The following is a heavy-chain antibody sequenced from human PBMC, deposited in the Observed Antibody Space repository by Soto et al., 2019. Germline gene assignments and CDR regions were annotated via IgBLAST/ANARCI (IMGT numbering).Heavy chain of an antibody. J-gene: IGHJ4*02. Sequence: QVQLQQWGAGLLKPSETLSLTCAVYGGSFSGYYWCWIRQPPGKGLEWLGEINHSGSTNYNPSLKSRVTRSVDTSKNHFSLKLSSVTAADTAVYYCARGWSGWRVWLDYWGQGTLVTVSS. CDR2: INHSGST. CDR3: ARGWSGWRVWLDY. V-gene: IGHV4-34*01. CDR1: GGSFSGYY. D-gene: IGHD6-19*01.